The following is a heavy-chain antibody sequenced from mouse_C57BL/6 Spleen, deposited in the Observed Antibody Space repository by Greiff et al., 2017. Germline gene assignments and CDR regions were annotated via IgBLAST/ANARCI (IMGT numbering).Heavy chain of an antibody. J-gene: IGHJ4*01. CDR1: GFNIKDDY. CDR3: TTSTMVTTGYYAMDY. D-gene: IGHD2-2*01. Sequence: VQLQQSGAELVRPGASVKLSCTASGFNIKDDYMHWVKQRPEQGLEWIGWIDPENGDTEYASKFQGKATITADTSSNTAYLQLSSLTSEDTAVYYCTTSTMVTTGYYAMDYWGQGTSVTVSS. CDR2: IDPENGDT. V-gene: IGHV14-4*01.